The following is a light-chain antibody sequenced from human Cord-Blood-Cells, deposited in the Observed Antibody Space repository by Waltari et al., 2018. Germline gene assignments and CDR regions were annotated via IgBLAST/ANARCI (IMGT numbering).Light chain of an antibody. CDR3: CSYAGSSSLYV. J-gene: IGLJ1*01. Sequence: QPALTPPASGSGSPGQSITISCTGTRSGVGSYNLVSWYLQHPGKAPKLMIYEGSKRPSGVSKRFSGSKSGNTSSLTISGLQAEDEADYYCCSYAGSSSLYVFGTGTKVTVL. V-gene: IGLV2-23*01. CDR1: RSGVGSYNL. CDR2: EGS.